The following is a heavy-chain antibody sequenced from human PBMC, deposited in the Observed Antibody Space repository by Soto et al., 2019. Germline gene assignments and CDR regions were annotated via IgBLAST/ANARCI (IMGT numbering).Heavy chain of an antibody. CDR2: ISAYNGNT. V-gene: IGHV1-18*01. J-gene: IGHJ4*02. Sequence: AQLTVSCKASGYTSSGYGVSGVGRAGGQGIEWMGWISAYNGNTNYAQKLQGRVTMTTDTSTSTAYMELRSLRSDDTAVYYCARDLGNYDFGSGYPKFDYWGQGTLVTVSS. D-gene: IGHD3-3*01. CDR3: ARDLGNYDFGSGYPKFDY. CDR1: GYTSSGYG.